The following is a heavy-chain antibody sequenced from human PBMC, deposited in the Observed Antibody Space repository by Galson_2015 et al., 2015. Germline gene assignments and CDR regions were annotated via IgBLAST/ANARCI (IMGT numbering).Heavy chain of an antibody. CDR1: GFTFSSDG. CDR3: ARSEMTTVTMDAFDL. J-gene: IGHJ3*01. D-gene: IGHD4-17*01. V-gene: IGHV3-33*01. Sequence: SLRLSCAASGFTFSSDGMHWVRQAPGKGLEWVAVIWNDGSYKYYGGSVKGRFTISRDNSQNTLYLQMNSLRAEDTAMYYCARSEMTTVTMDAFDLWGQGTMVTVSS. CDR2: IWNDGSYK.